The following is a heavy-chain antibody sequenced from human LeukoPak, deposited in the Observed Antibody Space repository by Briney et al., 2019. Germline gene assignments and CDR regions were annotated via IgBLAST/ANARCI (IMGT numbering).Heavy chain of an antibody. CDR2: ISSSSSYI. CDR1: GFTFSSYS. CDR3: ARDLYDYVWESYRRTLDY. D-gene: IGHD3-16*02. Sequence: GGSLRLSCAASGFTFSSYSMTWVRQAPGKGLEWVSSISSSSSYIYYADSVKGRFTISRDNAKNSLYLQMNSLRAEDTAVYYCARDLYDYVWESYRRTLDYWGQGTLVTVSS. J-gene: IGHJ4*02. V-gene: IGHV3-21*01.